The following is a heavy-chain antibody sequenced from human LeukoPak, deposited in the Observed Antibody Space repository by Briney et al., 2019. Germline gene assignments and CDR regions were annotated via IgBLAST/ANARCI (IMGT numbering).Heavy chain of an antibody. CDR1: GGSISSSSYY. CDR2: IYYSGST. D-gene: IGHD4-17*01. CDR3: ASGAVTTTGSWFDP. V-gene: IGHV4-39*07. Sequence: PSETLSLTCSVSGGSISSSSYYWGWIRQPPGKGLEWIGSIYYSGSTYYNPSLKSRVTISVDTSKNQFSLKLSSVTAADTAVYYCASGAVTTTGSWFDPWGQGTLVTVSS. J-gene: IGHJ5*02.